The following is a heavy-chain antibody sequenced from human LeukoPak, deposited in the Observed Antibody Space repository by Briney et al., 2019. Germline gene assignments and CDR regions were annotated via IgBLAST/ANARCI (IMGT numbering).Heavy chain of an antibody. CDR3: ARGVEMATIDY. CDR2: ISSSGSTI. D-gene: IGHD5-24*01. Sequence: GGSLRLSCAASGFTFSSYEMNWVRQAPGKGLEWVSYISSSGSTIYYADSVKGRFTISRDNAKNSLYLQMNRLRAEDTAVYYCARGVEMATIDYWGQGTLVTVSS. V-gene: IGHV3-48*03. CDR1: GFTFSSYE. J-gene: IGHJ4*02.